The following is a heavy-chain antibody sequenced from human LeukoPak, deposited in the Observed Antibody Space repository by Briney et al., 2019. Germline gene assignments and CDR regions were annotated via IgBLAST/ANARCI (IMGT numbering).Heavy chain of an antibody. CDR2: IYTSGST. CDR1: DGSISSGSYY. V-gene: IGHV4-61*02. J-gene: IGHJ3*02. CDR3: ARDVGGSYRIGAFDI. D-gene: IGHD1-26*01. Sequence: PSETLSLTCTVSDGSISSGSYYWSWIRQPAGKGLEWIGRIYTSGSTNYNPSPKSRVTMSVDTSKNQFSLKLSSVTAADTAVYYCARDVGGSYRIGAFDIWGQGTMVTVSS.